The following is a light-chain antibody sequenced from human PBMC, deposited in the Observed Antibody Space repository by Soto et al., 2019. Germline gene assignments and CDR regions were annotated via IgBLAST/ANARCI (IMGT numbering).Light chain of an antibody. CDR3: QQYVSSVT. V-gene: IGKV3-20*01. CDR2: GAS. Sequence: EIVLTQSPGSLSLSPGERATLSCRASQSVDSSFFAWYQKKPGQAPRLLIYGASKRATGIPDRFSGSGSGTDFTLNISRLEPEDFAVYYCQQYVSSVTFGQGPKVEIK. CDR1: QSVDSSF. J-gene: IGKJ1*01.